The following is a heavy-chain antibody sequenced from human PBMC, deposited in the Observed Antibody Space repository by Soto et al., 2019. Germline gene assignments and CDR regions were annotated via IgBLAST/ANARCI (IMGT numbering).Heavy chain of an antibody. CDR3: AKKAFHDYGPFNDAFDI. CDR1: GFTFSSYA. J-gene: IGHJ3*02. Sequence: GGSLRLSCAASGFTFSSYAMSWVRQAPGKGLEWVSAISGSGGSTYYADSVKGRFTISRDNSKNTLYLQMNSLRAEDTAVYYCAKKAFHDYGPFNDAFDIWGQGTMVTVSS. D-gene: IGHD4-17*01. V-gene: IGHV3-23*01. CDR2: ISGSGGST.